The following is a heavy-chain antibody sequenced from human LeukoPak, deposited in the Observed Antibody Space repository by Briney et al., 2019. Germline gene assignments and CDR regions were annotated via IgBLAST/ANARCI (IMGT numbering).Heavy chain of an antibody. J-gene: IGHJ4*02. V-gene: IGHV3-48*03. CDR1: GFTFSSYE. CDR3: AKNIGGFDY. CDR2: ISSSGSTI. D-gene: IGHD4-23*01. Sequence: GGSLRLSCAASGFTFSSYEMNWVRQAPGKGLEWVSYISSSGSTIYYADSVKGRFTISRDNSKNTLYLQMNSLRAEDTAVYYCAKNIGGFDYWGQGTLVTVSS.